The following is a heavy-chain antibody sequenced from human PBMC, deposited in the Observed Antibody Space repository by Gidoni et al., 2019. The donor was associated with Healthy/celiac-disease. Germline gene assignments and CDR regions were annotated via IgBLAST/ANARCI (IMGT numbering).Heavy chain of an antibody. CDR1: GFTFSSYR. Sequence: EVQLVESGGGLVKPGGSLRLSCAASGFTFSSYRMNGVRQAPGKGLEWFSSISSSSSYIYYADSVKGRFTISRDNAKNSLYLQMNSLRAEYTAVYYCARDVARAAAGTSPRYYGMDVWGQGTTVTVSS. CDR3: ARDVARAAAGTSPRYYGMDV. V-gene: IGHV3-21*01. CDR2: ISSSSSYI. J-gene: IGHJ6*02. D-gene: IGHD6-13*01.